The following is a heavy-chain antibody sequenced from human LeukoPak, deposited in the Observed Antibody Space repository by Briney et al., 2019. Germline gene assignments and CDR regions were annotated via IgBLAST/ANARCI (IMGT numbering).Heavy chain of an antibody. CDR2: INHSGST. V-gene: IGHV4-34*01. D-gene: IGHD2-15*01. Sequence: SETLSLTCAVYGGSFSGYYWSWIRQPPGKGLEWIGEINHSGSTNYNPSLKSRVTISVDTSKNQLSLKLSSVTAADTAVYYCARGGWSEGHYWGQGTLVTVSS. CDR3: ARGGWSEGHY. CDR1: GGSFSGYY. J-gene: IGHJ4*02.